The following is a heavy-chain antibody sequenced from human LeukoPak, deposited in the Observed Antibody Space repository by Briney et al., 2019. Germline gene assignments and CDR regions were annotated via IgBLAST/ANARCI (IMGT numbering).Heavy chain of an antibody. Sequence: GGSLRLSCAASGFTFSSYSMNWVRQAPGKGLEWVSSISSSSSYIYYADSVKGRFTISRDNAKNSLYLQMNSLRAEGTAVYYCASGGWLQLAFDHWGQGTLVTVYS. D-gene: IGHD5-24*01. J-gene: IGHJ4*02. V-gene: IGHV3-21*01. CDR2: ISSSSSYI. CDR3: ASGGWLQLAFDH. CDR1: GFTFSSYS.